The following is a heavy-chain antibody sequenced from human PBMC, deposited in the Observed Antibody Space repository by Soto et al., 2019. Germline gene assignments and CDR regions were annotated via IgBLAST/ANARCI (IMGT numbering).Heavy chain of an antibody. D-gene: IGHD6-19*01. CDR2: ISGSGGST. J-gene: IGHJ4*02. CDR3: AKDRLYRGGGYTPPTPSPNAY. CDR1: GFTFSSYA. V-gene: IGHV3-23*01. Sequence: GGSLRLSCAASGFTFSSYAMSWVRQAPGKGLEWVSAISGSGGSTYYADSVKGRFTISRDNSKNTLYLPMNSLRAEDTAVYYCAKDRLYRGGGYTPPTPSPNAYWGQGTLVTVSS.